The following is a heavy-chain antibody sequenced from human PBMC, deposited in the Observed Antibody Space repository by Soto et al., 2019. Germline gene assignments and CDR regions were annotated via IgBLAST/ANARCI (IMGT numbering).Heavy chain of an antibody. V-gene: IGHV5-10-1*01. CDR3: ARQIYDSDTGPNFQYYFDS. Sequence: GESLKISCKGSGYSFTSYWINWVRQMPGKGLEWMGRIDPSDSYTKYSPSFEGHVTISADKSIRTAYLQWSSLRASDTAMYYCARQIYDSDTGPNFQYYFDSWGQGTPVTVSS. J-gene: IGHJ4*02. D-gene: IGHD3-22*01. CDR1: GYSFTSYW. CDR2: IDPSDSYT.